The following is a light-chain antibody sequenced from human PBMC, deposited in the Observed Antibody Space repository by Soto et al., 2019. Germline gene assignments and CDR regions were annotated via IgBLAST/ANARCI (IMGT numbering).Light chain of an antibody. CDR2: HAS. CDR1: QSVSTN. Sequence: EIVMTQSPATLSVSPGERATLSCRASQSVSTNLAWYQQRPGQAPRLLIYHASDRAPGVPGRFSGSGSGTEFTLTINSLQSEDFAVYFCQHYNDWLGAFGQGTKLE. V-gene: IGKV3-15*01. CDR3: QHYNDWLGA. J-gene: IGKJ2*01.